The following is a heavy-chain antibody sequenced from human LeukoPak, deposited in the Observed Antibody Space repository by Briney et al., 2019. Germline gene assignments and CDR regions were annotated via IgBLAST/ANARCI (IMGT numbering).Heavy chain of an antibody. CDR3: ASNDYRNDGIDS. CDR1: GFAFSRYS. CDR2: FSYSCPHM. D-gene: IGHD4-11*01. J-gene: IGHJ4*02. Sequence: GGSLRPSCAASGFAFSRYSVNWVRQARGEVLEWVSSFSYSCPHMFYADSVRGRFTISRDNAENSLFLQMNSLRAENTAVYFCASNDYRNDGIDSWGQGTLVTVSS. V-gene: IGHV3-21*01.